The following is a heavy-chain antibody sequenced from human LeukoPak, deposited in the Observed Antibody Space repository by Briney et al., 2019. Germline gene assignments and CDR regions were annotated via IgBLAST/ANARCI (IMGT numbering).Heavy chain of an antibody. CDR1: GYTFSSYY. CDR2: INPSGGST. D-gene: IGHD3-22*01. Sequence: ASVTVSCKASGYTFSSYYMHWVRQAPGQGLEWMGIINPSGGSTSYAQRFQGRVTLTRDTSTSTVFMELSSLRSEDTAVYYCARGPPGRVYDSSKRGLFDPWGQGTLVTVSS. CDR3: ARGPPGRVYDSSKRGLFDP. J-gene: IGHJ5*02. V-gene: IGHV1-46*01.